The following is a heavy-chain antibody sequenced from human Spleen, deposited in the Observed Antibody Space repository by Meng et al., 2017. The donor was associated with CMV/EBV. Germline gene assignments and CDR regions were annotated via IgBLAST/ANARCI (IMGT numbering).Heavy chain of an antibody. Sequence: GESLKISCAASGFTFSSYAMSWVRQAPGKGLEWVSALSGSGGSTYYADSVKGRFTISRDNSKNTLYLQMKSLRAEDTAVYYCAKDGFGFWTTVTWQPNYYFGMDVWGQGTTVTVSS. CDR1: GFTFSSYA. CDR3: AKDGFGFWTTVTWQPNYYFGMDV. CDR2: LSGSGGST. D-gene: IGHD4-11*01. V-gene: IGHV3-23*01. J-gene: IGHJ6*02.